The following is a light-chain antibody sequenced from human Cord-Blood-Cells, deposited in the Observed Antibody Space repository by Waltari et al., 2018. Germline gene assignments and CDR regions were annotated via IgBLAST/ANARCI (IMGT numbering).Light chain of an antibody. CDR1: SSDVGSYNL. J-gene: IGLJ3*02. Sequence: QSALTPPASVSGSPGQSITISCTGTSSDVGSYNLVSWYQQHPGKAPKLMIYEGSKRPSGVSNRFSGSKSGNTASLTISGLQAEDDADYYCCSYAGSSTCVFDGGTKLTVL. CDR2: EGS. V-gene: IGLV2-23*01. CDR3: CSYAGSSTCV.